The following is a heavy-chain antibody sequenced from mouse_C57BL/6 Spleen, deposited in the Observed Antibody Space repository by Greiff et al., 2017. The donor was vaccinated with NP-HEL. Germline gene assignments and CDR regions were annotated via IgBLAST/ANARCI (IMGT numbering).Heavy chain of an antibody. CDR3: TRGAYYSNYDYYAMDY. CDR2: IYPGNSDT. D-gene: IGHD2-5*01. V-gene: IGHV1-5*01. CDR1: GYTFTSYW. Sequence: VQLQQSGTVLARPGASVKMSCKTSGYTFTSYWMHWVNQRPGQGLEWIGAIYPGNSDTSYNQKFKGKAKLTAVTSASTAYMELSSLTNEDSAVYYCTRGAYYSNYDYYAMDYWGQGTSVTVSS. J-gene: IGHJ4*01.